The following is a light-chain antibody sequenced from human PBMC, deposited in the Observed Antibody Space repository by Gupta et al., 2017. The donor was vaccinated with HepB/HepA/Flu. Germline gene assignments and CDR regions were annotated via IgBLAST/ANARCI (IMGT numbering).Light chain of an antibody. CDR3: QAWDLTTAV. V-gene: IGLV3-1*01. CDR1: NLGDMS. CDR2: QHN. Sequence: SYELIQPPSLSVSPGQPASITCSGNNLGDMSVSWYRQKPGQYPELVIYQHNKRPSGIPERFSGSNSGNTATLTIGGTQATDGAGFYCQAWDLTTAVFGGGTKLTVL. J-gene: IGLJ2*01.